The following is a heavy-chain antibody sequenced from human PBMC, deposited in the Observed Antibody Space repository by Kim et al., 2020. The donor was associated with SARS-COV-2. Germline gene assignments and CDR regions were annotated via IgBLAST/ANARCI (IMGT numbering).Heavy chain of an antibody. V-gene: IGHV3-21*01. CDR2: SYL. CDR3: ARGMSWFDP. J-gene: IGHJ5*02. Sequence: SYLYYADSVKGRFTISRDNAKNSLYLQMNSLRAEDTAVYYCARGMSWFDPWGQGTLVTVSS.